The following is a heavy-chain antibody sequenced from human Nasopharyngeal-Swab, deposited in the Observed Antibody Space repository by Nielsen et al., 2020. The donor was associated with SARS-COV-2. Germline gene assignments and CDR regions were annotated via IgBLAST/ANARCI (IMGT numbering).Heavy chain of an antibody. Sequence: GSLRLSCTVSGGSISSYYWSWIRQPAGKGLEWIGRIYTSGSTNYNPSLKSRVTMSVDKSKNQFSLKLSSVTAADTAVYYCARDGEAIDYWGQGTLVTVSS. CDR3: ARDGEAIDY. CDR2: IYTSGST. V-gene: IGHV4-4*07. CDR1: GGSISSYY. D-gene: IGHD1-26*01. J-gene: IGHJ4*02.